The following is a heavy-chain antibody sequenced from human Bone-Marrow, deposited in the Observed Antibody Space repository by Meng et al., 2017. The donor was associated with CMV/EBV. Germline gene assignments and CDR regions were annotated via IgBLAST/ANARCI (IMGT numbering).Heavy chain of an antibody. Sequence: SETLSLTCTVSGDSIRRGYQWGWIRQPPGKGLEWIGNIYHSGTTYYNPALRSRVTISLDTHNNQFSLKLSSVTATDTAMYYCAGYVVTIFGAVVPEYFQHWGQGPLVTVSS. CDR2: IYHSGTT. V-gene: IGHV4-38-2*02. D-gene: IGHD3-3*01. CDR3: AGYVVTIFGAVVPEYFQH. J-gene: IGHJ1*01. CDR1: GDSIRRGYQ.